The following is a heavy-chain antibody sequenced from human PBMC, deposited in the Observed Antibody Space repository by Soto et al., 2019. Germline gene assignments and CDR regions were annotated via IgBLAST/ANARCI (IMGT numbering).Heavy chain of an antibody. V-gene: IGHV3-33*01. Sequence: GGSLRLSCAASGFTFSSYGMHWVRQAPGKGLEWVAVIWYDGSNKYYADSVKGRFTISRDNSKNTLYLQMNSLRAEDTAVYYCARALPYSGSYSVHYYYGMDVWGQGTTVTVSS. D-gene: IGHD1-26*01. J-gene: IGHJ6*02. CDR1: GFTFSSYG. CDR2: IWYDGSNK. CDR3: ARALPYSGSYSVHYYYGMDV.